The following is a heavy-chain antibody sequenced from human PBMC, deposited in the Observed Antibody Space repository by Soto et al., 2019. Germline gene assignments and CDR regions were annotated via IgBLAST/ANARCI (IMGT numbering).Heavy chain of an antibody. V-gene: IGHV3-53*01. D-gene: IGHD3-10*01. Sequence: GSLRLSCAVSGFTVSYNYMNWVRQAPGKGLEWVSVIYRGGDTFYADSVKGRFTISRDNSKNTLYLQMNSLRAEDTAVYYCARGMYGSGSYYIGDAFDMWGQGTMVTVSS. CDR2: IYRGGDT. CDR3: ARGMYGSGSYYIGDAFDM. CDR1: GFTVSYNY. J-gene: IGHJ3*02.